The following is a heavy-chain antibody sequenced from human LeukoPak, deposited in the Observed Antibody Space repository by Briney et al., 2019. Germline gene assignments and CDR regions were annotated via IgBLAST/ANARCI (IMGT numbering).Heavy chain of an antibody. Sequence: GASAKVSCKASGYTFTSYGISWVRQAPGQGLEWMGWISAYNGNTNYAQKLQGRVTMTTDTSTSTAYMELRSLRSDDTAVYYCARDLGAYYDSSGYSYWGQGTLVTVSS. V-gene: IGHV1-18*01. CDR2: ISAYNGNT. D-gene: IGHD3-22*01. J-gene: IGHJ4*02. CDR3: ARDLGAYYDSSGYSY. CDR1: GYTFTSYG.